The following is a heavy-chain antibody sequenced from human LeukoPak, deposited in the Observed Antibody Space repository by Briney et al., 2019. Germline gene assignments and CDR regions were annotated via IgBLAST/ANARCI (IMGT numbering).Heavy chain of an antibody. V-gene: IGHV4-61*02. D-gene: IGHD2-15*01. CDR3: ARGFGVVVAAIDY. Sequence: SETLSLTXTVSGGSISSGSYYWSWIRQPAGKGLEWIGRIYTSGSTNYNPSLKSRVTISVDTSKNQFSLKLSSVTAADTAVYYCARGFGVVVAAIDYWGQGTLVTVSS. CDR1: GGSISSGSYY. J-gene: IGHJ4*02. CDR2: IYTSGST.